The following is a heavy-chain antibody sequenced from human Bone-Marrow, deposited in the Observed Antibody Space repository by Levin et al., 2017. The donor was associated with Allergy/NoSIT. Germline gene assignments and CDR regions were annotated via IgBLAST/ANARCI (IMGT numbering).Heavy chain of an antibody. CDR2: ISAYNGNT. D-gene: IGHD6-6*01. V-gene: IGHV1-18*01. Sequence: ASVKVSCKASGYTFTSYGISWVRQAPGQGLEWMGWISAYNGNTNYAQKLQGRVTMTTDTSTSTAYMELRSLRSDDTAVYYCARVSIAGLYYYYGMDVWGQGTTVTVSS. J-gene: IGHJ6*02. CDR3: ARVSIAGLYYYYGMDV. CDR1: GYTFTSYG.